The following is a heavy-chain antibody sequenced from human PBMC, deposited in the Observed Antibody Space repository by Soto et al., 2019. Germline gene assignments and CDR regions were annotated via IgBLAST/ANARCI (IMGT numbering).Heavy chain of an antibody. CDR2: INHSGST. D-gene: IGHD3-3*01. J-gene: IGHJ6*02. Sequence: SETLSLTCAVYGGSFSGYYWSWIRQPPGKGLEWIGEINHSGSTNYNPSLKSRVTISVDTSKNQFSLKLSSVTAADTAVYYCARASRYDFWSGYYIWNSGMDVWGQGTTVTVSS. V-gene: IGHV4-34*01. CDR3: ARASRYDFWSGYYIWNSGMDV. CDR1: GGSFSGYY.